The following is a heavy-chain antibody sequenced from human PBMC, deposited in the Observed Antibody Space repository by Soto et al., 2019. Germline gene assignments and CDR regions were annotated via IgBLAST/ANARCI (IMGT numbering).Heavy chain of an antibody. CDR2: ISGSGGST. J-gene: IGHJ6*02. CDR1: GFTFSSYA. Sequence: PVGSLRLSCAASGFTFSSYAMSWVRQAPGKGLEWVSAISGSGGSTYYADSVKGRFTISRDNSKNTLYLQMNSLRAEDTAVYYCAKSRLWADYYYYGMDVWGQGTTVTVSS. D-gene: IGHD1-26*01. V-gene: IGHV3-23*01. CDR3: AKSRLWADYYYYGMDV.